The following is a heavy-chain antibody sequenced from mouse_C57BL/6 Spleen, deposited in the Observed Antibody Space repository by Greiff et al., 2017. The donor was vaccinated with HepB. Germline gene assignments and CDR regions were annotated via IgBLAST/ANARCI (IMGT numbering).Heavy chain of an antibody. CDR3: ATVDILHY. Sequence: EVKLMESGAELVKPGASVKLSCTASGFNIKDYYMHWVKRRTEQGLEWIGRSDPEDGDTKYAPKFQGQATITADTSSNTAYLQLISLTSDDTAVYYCATVDILHYWGQGTTLTVSS. V-gene: IGHV14-2*01. D-gene: IGHD3-2*01. J-gene: IGHJ2*01. CDR1: GFNIKDYY. CDR2: SDPEDGDT.